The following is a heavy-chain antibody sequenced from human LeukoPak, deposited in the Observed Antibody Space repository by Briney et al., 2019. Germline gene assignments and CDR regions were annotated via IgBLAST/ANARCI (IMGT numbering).Heavy chain of an antibody. Sequence: PSETLSLTCTVSGGSITSGSYYWGWIRQPPGKGLEWIGSIYYSGSTYYNPSLKSRVTISVDTSNKLFSLKLSSVTAADTAVYYCARVSCSGGACPFGSWFDPWGQGTLVTVSP. J-gene: IGHJ5*02. CDR3: ARVSCSGGACPFGSWFDP. CDR2: IYYSGST. V-gene: IGHV4-39*02. CDR1: GGSITSGSYY. D-gene: IGHD2-15*01.